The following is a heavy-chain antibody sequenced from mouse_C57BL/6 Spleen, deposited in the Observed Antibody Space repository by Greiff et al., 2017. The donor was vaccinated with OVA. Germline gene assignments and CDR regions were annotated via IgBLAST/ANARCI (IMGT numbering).Heavy chain of an antibody. CDR3: ALTGTHFDV. J-gene: IGHJ1*03. CDR1: GYTFTDYN. D-gene: IGHD4-1*01. V-gene: IGHV1-18*01. Sequence: EVKLMESGPELVKPGASVKIPCKASGYTFTDYNMDWVKQSHGKSLEWIGDINPNNGGTIYNQKFKGKATLTVDKSSSTAYMELRSLTSEDTAVYYCALTGTHFDVWGTGTTVTVSS. CDR2: INPNNGGT.